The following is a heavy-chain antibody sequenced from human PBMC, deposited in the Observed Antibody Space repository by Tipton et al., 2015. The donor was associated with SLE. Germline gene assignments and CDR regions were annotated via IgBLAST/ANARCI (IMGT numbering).Heavy chain of an antibody. V-gene: IGHV4-39*07. Sequence: TLSLTCTVSGGSISSSSYYWGWIRQPPGKGLEWIGSIYYSGSTYYNPSLKSLVTISVDTSKNQFSLKLSSVTAADTAVYYCASSVGQQLDGGNWFDPWGQGTLVTVSS. CDR3: ASSVGQQLDGGNWFDP. J-gene: IGHJ5*02. CDR1: GGSISSSSYY. CDR2: IYYSGST. D-gene: IGHD6-13*01.